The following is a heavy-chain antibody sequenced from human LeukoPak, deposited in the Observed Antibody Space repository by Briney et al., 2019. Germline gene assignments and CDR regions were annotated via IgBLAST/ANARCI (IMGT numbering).Heavy chain of an antibody. J-gene: IGHJ6*02. CDR1: GGSLSSSSYY. CDR2: IYYSGYT. CDR3: ARRGCGGSCSKEDYYYGMDV. Sequence: SETLSLTCTVSGGSLSSSSYYWGWVRQPPGKGLEWIGSIYYSGYTYYNPSLKSRVTISVDTSKNQFSLKLSSVTAADTAVYYCARRGCGGSCSKEDYYYGMDVWGQGTTVTVSS. D-gene: IGHD2-15*01. V-gene: IGHV4-39*01.